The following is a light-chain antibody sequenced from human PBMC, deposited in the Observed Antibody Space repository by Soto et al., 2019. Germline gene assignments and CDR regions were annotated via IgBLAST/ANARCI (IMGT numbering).Light chain of an antibody. Sequence: EIVLTQSPGILSLSPGERATLSCRASQYAGSSFLAWYQHKPGQAPRLLMYATPGRDPGVPDRFSASGSGTAFTLTINRLEPEDFAVYYCQQTGRTCGPGTKLEIK. CDR2: ATP. CDR3: QQTGRT. V-gene: IGKV3-20*01. J-gene: IGKJ2*01. CDR1: QYAGSSF.